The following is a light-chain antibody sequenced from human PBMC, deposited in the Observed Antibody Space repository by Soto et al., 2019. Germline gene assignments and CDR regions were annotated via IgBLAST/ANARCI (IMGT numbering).Light chain of an antibody. CDR3: SSYTSSSTPHVV. CDR2: EVS. V-gene: IGLV2-14*01. J-gene: IGLJ2*01. Sequence: QSALTQPASVSGSPGQSITISCTGTSSDVGGYNYVSWYQQHPGKAPKLMIYEVSNRPSGVSNRFSGSKSGNTASLTISGLQAEDEADYHCSSYTSSSTPHVVFGGGTKLTVL. CDR1: SSDVGGYNY.